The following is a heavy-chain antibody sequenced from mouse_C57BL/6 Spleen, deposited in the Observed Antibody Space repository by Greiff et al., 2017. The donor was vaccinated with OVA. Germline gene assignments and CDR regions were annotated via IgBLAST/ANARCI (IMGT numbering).Heavy chain of an antibody. CDR2: IDPSDSYT. J-gene: IGHJ2*01. CDR3: ARLSPYYYGSSLDY. D-gene: IGHD1-1*01. CDR1: GYTFTSYW. Sequence: VQLKQPGAELVKPGASVKLSCKASGYTFTSYWMQWVKQRPGQGLEWIGEIDPSDSYTNYNQKFKGKATLTVDTSSSTAYMQLSSLTSEDSAVYYCARLSPYYYGSSLDYWGQGTTLTVSS. V-gene: IGHV1-50*01.